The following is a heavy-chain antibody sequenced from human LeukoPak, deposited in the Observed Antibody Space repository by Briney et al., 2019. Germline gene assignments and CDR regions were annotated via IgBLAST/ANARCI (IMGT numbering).Heavy chain of an antibody. J-gene: IGHJ3*02. Sequence: PGGSLRLSCGVSGFTFNSYSMNWVRQAPGKGLEWVASIIGSGTEMFYADSVKGRFTISRDNSKKSLYLQMNSLRVEDTAVYYCAKVQSDIVGAVFFAFDIRGPGTTVSVSS. V-gene: IGHV3-21*01. CDR2: IIGSGTEM. CDR1: GFTFNSYS. D-gene: IGHD1-26*01. CDR3: AKVQSDIVGAVFFAFDI.